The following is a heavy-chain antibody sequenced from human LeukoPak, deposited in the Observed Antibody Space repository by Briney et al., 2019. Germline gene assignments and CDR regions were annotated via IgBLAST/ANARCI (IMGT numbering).Heavy chain of an antibody. CDR3: ATDRGARITMIDFQH. V-gene: IGHV1-24*01. D-gene: IGHD3-22*01. Sequence: ASVKVSCKVSGYTLTELSMHWVRQAPGKGLEWMGGFDPGDGETIYAQKFQGRVTMTEDTSTDTAYMELSSLRSEDTAVYYCATDRGARITMIDFQHWGQGTLVTVSS. J-gene: IGHJ1*01. CDR2: FDPGDGET. CDR1: GYTLTELS.